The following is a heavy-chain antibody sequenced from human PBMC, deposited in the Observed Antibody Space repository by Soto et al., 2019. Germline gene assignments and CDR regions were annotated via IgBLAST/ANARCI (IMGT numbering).Heavy chain of an antibody. CDR1: GAYVNIDYW. V-gene: IGHV4-4*02. CDR3: ARGVPYRWVY. D-gene: IGHD3-16*02. J-gene: IGHJ4*02. Sequence: QVQLHESGPGLVKPSGTLSLTCAVSGAYVNIDYWWSWVRQAPGKGLEWIGEVHHSGTTNYIQSLTSRLTMSVDTSGNQVSLQLTCVAAAHTAVYYCARGVPYRWVYWGQVTLVTVSS. CDR2: VHHSGTT.